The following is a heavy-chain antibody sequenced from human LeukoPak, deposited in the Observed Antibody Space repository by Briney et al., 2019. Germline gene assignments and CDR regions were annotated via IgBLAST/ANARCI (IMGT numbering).Heavy chain of an antibody. Sequence: SETLSLTCTVSGGSISSYYWSWIRQPPGKGLEWIGYIYYSGSTNYNPSLKSRVTISVDTSKNQFSLKLSFVTAADTAVYYCARLGNWFDPWGQGTLVTVSS. CDR3: ARLGNWFDP. D-gene: IGHD3-10*01. CDR2: IYYSGST. V-gene: IGHV4-59*08. CDR1: GGSISSYY. J-gene: IGHJ5*02.